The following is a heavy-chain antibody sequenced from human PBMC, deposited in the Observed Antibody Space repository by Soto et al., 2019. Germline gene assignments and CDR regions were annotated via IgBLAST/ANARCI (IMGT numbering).Heavy chain of an antibody. CDR2: INHSGST. V-gene: IGHV4-34*01. CDR1: GGSFSGYY. CDR3: ARVIGYCSGSSCPYFDY. Sequence: PSETLSLICAVYGGSFSGYYWSWIRQPPGKGLEWIGEINHSGSTNYNPSLKSRVTISVDTSKNQFSLKLSSVTAADTAVYYCARVIGYCSGSSCPYFDYWGQGTLVTVSS. J-gene: IGHJ4*02. D-gene: IGHD2-15*01.